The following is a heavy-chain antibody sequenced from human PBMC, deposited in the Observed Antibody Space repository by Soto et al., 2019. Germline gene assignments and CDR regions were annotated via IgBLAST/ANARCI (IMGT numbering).Heavy chain of an antibody. Sequence: QVQLVKSGGEVRKHGASVNVSCKASGYTFASYAITWGRQAPGEGLERMGWISTSSGNANYAQRFQGRVTIARDTPTTTVSTQLGSLRSVDSAVDFCARSAGYPDYWGQGTLGTVSS. D-gene: IGHD3-9*01. V-gene: IGHV1-18*01. CDR1: GYTFASYA. J-gene: IGHJ4*02. CDR3: ARSAGYPDY. CDR2: ISTSSGNA.